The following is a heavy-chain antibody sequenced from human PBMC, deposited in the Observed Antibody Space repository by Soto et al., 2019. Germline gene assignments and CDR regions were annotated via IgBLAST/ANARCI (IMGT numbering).Heavy chain of an antibody. J-gene: IGHJ4*02. V-gene: IGHV3-23*01. CDR2: ISGSGGST. D-gene: IGHD2-2*03. CDR3: AKEGGYCSSTSCYGRVYY. Sequence: EVQLLASGGGLVQPGGSLRLSCAASGFTFSSYAMSWVRQAPGKGLEWVSAISGSGGSTYYADSVKGWFTISRDDSKNTLYLQMNSLRAEDTAVYYCAKEGGYCSSTSCYGRVYYWGQGTLVTVSS. CDR1: GFTFSSYA.